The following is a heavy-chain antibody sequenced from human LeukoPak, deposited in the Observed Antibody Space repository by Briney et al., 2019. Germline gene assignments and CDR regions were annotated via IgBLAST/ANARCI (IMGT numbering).Heavy chain of an antibody. CDR3: AKDESPRIAADNY. D-gene: IGHD6-25*01. Sequence: ASVKVSCKASGYTFTSYYMHWVRQDPGQGLEWMGIINPSGGSTSYAQKFQGRVTMTRDTSTSTVYMELSSLRSEDTAEYYCAKDESPRIAADNYWGQGTLVTVSS. V-gene: IGHV1-46*01. CDR1: GYTFTSYY. J-gene: IGHJ4*02. CDR2: INPSGGST.